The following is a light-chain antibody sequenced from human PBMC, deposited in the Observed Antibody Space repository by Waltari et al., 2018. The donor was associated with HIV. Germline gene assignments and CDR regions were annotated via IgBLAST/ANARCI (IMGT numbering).Light chain of an antibody. CDR2: DAS. J-gene: IGKJ2*01. CDR1: QEISNY. V-gene: IGKV1-33*01. CDR3: QQYDNLPRYT. Sequence: DIQMTQSPSSLSASVGDRVTITCQASQEISNYLNWYQQKPGKAPKLLIYDASNLETGFPSRFSGSGSGTDFTFTISSLQPEDIATYYCQQYDNLPRYTFGQGTKLEIK.